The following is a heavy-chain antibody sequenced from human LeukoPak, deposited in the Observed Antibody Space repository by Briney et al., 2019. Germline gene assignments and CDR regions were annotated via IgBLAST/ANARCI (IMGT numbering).Heavy chain of an antibody. V-gene: IGHV1-18*01. J-gene: IGHJ6*02. CDR3: ARIRSEQQLVVYYYCGMDV. D-gene: IGHD6-13*01. CDR2: ISAYNGNT. Sequence: ASVKVSCKASGYTFTSYGISWVRQAPGQGLEWMGWISAYNGNTNYPQKLQGRVTMTTDTSTSTAYMELRSLRSDDTAVYYCARIRSEQQLVVYYYCGMDVWGQGTTVTVSS. CDR1: GYTFTSYG.